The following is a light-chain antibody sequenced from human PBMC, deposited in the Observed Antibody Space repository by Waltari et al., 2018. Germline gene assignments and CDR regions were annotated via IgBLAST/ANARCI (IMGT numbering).Light chain of an antibody. Sequence: SYVLTQPPSVSVAPGQTARITCWGNNIGRDSVHWYQQKPGQAPVLVVNDDSDRPSGIPERFSGSNSGNTATLTISRVEAGDEADYYCQVWDSSSDHVVFGGGTKLTVL. CDR1: NIGRDS. CDR2: DDS. V-gene: IGLV3-21*02. CDR3: QVWDSSSDHVV. J-gene: IGLJ2*01.